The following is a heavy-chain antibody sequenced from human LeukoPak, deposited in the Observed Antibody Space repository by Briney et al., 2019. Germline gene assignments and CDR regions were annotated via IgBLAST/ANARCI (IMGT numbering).Heavy chain of an antibody. Sequence: ASVKVSCKASGYTFTSYDINWVRQATGQGLEWMGWMNPNSGNTGYAQKFQGRVTMTRDTSTSTVYMELSSLRSEDTAVYYCARVSLGYCSGGSCYDYYYGMDVWGQGTTVTVSS. CDR2: MNPNSGNT. V-gene: IGHV1-8*01. CDR1: GYTFTSYD. D-gene: IGHD2-15*01. CDR3: ARVSLGYCSGGSCYDYYYGMDV. J-gene: IGHJ6*02.